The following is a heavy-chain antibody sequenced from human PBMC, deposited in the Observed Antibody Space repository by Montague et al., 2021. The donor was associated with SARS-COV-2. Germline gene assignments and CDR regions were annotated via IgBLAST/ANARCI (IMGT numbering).Heavy chain of an antibody. CDR2: IYSGGST. CDR1: GFTVSSNY. CDR3: ARGGHSSSWYYYYGMDV. V-gene: IGHV3-53*01. J-gene: IGHJ6*02. Sequence: SRSLSLAASGFTVSSNYMSWVRQAPGKGLEWVSVIYSGGSTYYADSVKGRFTISRDNSKNTLYLQMNSLRAEDTAVYYCARGGHSSSWYYYYGMDVWGQGTTVTVSS. D-gene: IGHD6-13*01.